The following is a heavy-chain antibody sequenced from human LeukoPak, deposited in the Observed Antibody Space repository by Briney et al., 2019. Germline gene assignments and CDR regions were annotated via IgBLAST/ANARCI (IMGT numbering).Heavy chain of an antibody. Sequence: PSETLSLICAVYGGSFSGYYWSWIRQPPGKGLEWIGEINHSGSTNYNPSLKSRVTISVDTSKNQFSLKLSSVTAADTAVYYCARGKPSIFGVVIIDDWFDPWGQGTLVTVSS. CDR2: INHSGST. V-gene: IGHV4-34*01. D-gene: IGHD3-3*01. CDR1: GGSFSGYY. CDR3: ARGKPSIFGVVIIDDWFDP. J-gene: IGHJ5*02.